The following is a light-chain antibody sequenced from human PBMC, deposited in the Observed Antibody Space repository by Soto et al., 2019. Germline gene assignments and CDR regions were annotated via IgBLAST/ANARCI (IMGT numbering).Light chain of an antibody. J-gene: IGKJ5*01. Sequence: NLLPRSPSTLSLSPGERAPLSRSASQTVSSYLLWYQQKPGQAPRLLIYDASNRASGTPARFSGSGSETDFTLTISSLEPEDIAVYYCQHRMNWPLTFGQGTRLEIK. V-gene: IGKV3-11*01. CDR2: DAS. CDR3: QHRMNWPLT. CDR1: QTVSSY.